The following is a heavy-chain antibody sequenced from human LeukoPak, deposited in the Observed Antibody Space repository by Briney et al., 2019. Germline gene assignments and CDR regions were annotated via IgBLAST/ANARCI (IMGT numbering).Heavy chain of an antibody. CDR3: ASTTMIEGDAFDI. J-gene: IGHJ3*02. CDR1: GYTVTSYD. Sequence: GASVKVSCKAAGYTVTSYDINWVRQATGQGLEWMGWMNPNSGNTGYAQKFQGRVTITRNTSISTAYMELSSLRSEDTAVYYCASTTMIEGDAFDIWGQGTMVTVSS. CDR2: MNPNSGNT. D-gene: IGHD3-22*01. V-gene: IGHV1-8*03.